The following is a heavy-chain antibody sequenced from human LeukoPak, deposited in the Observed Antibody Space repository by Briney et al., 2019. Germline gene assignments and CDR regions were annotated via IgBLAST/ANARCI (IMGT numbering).Heavy chain of an antibody. CDR1: GGTFSSYA. Sequence: GASVKVSCKASGGTFSSYAISWVRQAPGQGLEWMGGIIPIFGTANYAQKFQGRVTMTEDTSTDTAYMELSSLRSEDTAVYYCATSWYLDYWGQGTLVTVSS. D-gene: IGHD6-13*01. CDR2: IIPIFGTA. J-gene: IGHJ4*02. CDR3: ATSWYLDY. V-gene: IGHV1-69*06.